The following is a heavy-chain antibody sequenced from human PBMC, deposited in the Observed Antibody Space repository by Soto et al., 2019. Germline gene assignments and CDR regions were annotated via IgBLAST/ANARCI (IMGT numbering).Heavy chain of an antibody. CDR2: ISSSSSTI. J-gene: IGHJ4*02. V-gene: IGHV3-48*01. D-gene: IGHD2-2*02. CDR3: ARHTPTDY. CDR1: GFTFSSYS. Sequence: PGGSLRLSCAASGFTFSSYSMNWVRQAPGKGLEWVSYISSSSSTIYYADSVKGRFTISRDNAKNSLYLQMNSLRAEDTAVYYCARHTPTDYWGQGTLVTVSS.